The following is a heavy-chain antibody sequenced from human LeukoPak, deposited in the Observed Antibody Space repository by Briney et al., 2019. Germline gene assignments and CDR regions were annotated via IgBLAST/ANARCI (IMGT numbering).Heavy chain of an antibody. CDR1: GFTFSSYA. Sequence: GGSLRLSCAASGFTFSSYAMSWVRQAPGKGLEWVSAISGSGGSTYYADSVEGRFTISRDNSKNTLYLQMNSLRAEDTAVYYCAKDGATTVTTPRGWGYWGQGTLVTVSS. CDR3: AKDGATTVTTPRGWGY. V-gene: IGHV3-23*01. D-gene: IGHD4-17*01. J-gene: IGHJ4*02. CDR2: ISGSGGST.